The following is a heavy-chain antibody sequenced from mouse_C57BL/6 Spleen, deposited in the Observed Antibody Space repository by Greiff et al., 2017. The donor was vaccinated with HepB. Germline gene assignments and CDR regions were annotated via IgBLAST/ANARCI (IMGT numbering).Heavy chain of an antibody. CDR3: ARSAVVATRRYYFDY. J-gene: IGHJ2*01. CDR2: IYPGDGDT. Sequence: VQLQQSGAELVKPGASVKISCKASGYAFSSYWMNWVKQRPGKGLEWIGQIYPGDGDTNYNGKFKGKATLTADKSSSTAYMQLSSLTSEDSAVYFCARSAVVATRRYYFDYWGQGTTLTVSS. CDR1: GYAFSSYW. V-gene: IGHV1-80*01. D-gene: IGHD1-1*01.